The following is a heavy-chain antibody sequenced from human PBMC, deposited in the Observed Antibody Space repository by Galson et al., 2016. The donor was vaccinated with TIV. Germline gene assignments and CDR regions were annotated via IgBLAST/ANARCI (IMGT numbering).Heavy chain of an antibody. CDR2: INPLLGTV. CDR1: GDTFSMIV. Sequence: SVKVSCKASGDTFSMIVFNWVRQAPGQGLDWMGGINPLLGTVNNAQKFQGRVTFTADESRSTAYMQLSGLKSEDTAVYYCAWGEGDLKEWLSRPLESWGQGTLVVVSS. D-gene: IGHD3-3*01. CDR3: AWGEGDLKEWLSRPLES. J-gene: IGHJ4*02. V-gene: IGHV1-69*13.